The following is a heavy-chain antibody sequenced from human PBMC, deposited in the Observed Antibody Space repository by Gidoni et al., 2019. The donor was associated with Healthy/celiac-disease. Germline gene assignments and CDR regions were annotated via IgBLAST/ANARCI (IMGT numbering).Heavy chain of an antibody. CDR3: ARVGEGYCSSTSCYDYYYGMDV. J-gene: IGHJ6*02. Sequence: QVQLVQSGAEVKKPGSSVKVSCKASGGTFSNYAISWVRQAPGQGLEWMGGIIPIFGTANYAQKFQGRVTITADESTSTAYMERSSLRSEDTAVYYCARVGEGYCSSTSCYDYYYGMDVWGQGTTVTVSS. CDR2: IIPIFGTA. CDR1: GGTFSNYA. V-gene: IGHV1-69*01. D-gene: IGHD2-2*01.